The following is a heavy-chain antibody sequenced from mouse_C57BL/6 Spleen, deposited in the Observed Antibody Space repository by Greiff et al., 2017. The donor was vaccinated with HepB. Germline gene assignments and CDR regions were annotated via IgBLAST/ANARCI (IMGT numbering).Heavy chain of an antibody. Sequence: QVQLQQPGAELVMPGASVKLSCKASGYTFTSYWMHWVKQRPGHGLEWIGEIDPSDSYTNYNQKFKGKSTLTVDKSSSTAYMQLSSLTSEDSAVYYCAREITTVGSYFDYWGQGTTLTVSS. CDR3: AREITTVGSYFDY. J-gene: IGHJ2*01. CDR1: GYTFTSYW. V-gene: IGHV1-69*01. D-gene: IGHD1-1*01. CDR2: IDPSDSYT.